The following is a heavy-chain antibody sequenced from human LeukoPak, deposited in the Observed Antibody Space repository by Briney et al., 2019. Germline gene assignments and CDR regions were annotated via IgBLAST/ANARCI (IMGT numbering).Heavy chain of an antibody. Sequence: SETLSLTCTVSGGSISSGGYYWSWIRQPPGKGLEWIGYIYHRGSTYYNPSLKSRVTISVDRSKNQFSLKLNSVTAADTAVYYCAATSYYGSGTYDYWGQGSLVTVSS. V-gene: IGHV4-30-2*01. CDR1: GGSISSGGYY. CDR3: AATSYYGSGTYDY. J-gene: IGHJ4*02. CDR2: IYHRGST. D-gene: IGHD3-10*01.